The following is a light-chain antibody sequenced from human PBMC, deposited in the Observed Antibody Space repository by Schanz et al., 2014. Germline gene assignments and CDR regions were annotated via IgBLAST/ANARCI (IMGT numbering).Light chain of an antibody. CDR2: GAS. CDR1: QSVSTID. J-gene: IGKJ5*01. CDR3: QHYGSSPDT. V-gene: IGKV3-20*01. Sequence: EIVMTQSPGTLSLSPGERATLSCRSSQSVSTIDLAWYQQKPGQAPRVLIYGASIRASGIPDRFSGSGSGTDFTLTITRLEPEDFAVYYCQHYGSSPDTFGQGTRLELK.